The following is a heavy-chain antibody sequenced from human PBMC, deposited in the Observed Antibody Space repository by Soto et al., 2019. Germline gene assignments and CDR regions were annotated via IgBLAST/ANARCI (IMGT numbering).Heavy chain of an antibody. CDR3: ARDQEAGSFFPYYYGMDV. V-gene: IGHV3-48*03. CDR2: ISSSGSTI. Sequence: GGSLRLSCATSGFTFSSYEMNWVRQAPGQGLEWVSYISSSGSTIYYADSVKGRFTISRDNAKNSLYLQMDCLRAEDTAVYYCARDQEAGSFFPYYYGMDVWGQGTTVTVAS. D-gene: IGHD6-13*01. CDR1: GFTFSSYE. J-gene: IGHJ6*02.